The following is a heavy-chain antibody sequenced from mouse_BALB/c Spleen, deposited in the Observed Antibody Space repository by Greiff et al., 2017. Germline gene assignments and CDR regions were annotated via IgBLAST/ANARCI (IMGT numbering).Heavy chain of an antibody. CDR2: IYPGGGYT. CDR1: GYTFTNYW. V-gene: IGHV1-63*02. CDR3: ARETGYRYDY. J-gene: IGHJ2*01. Sequence: QVQLKESGAELVRPGTSVKISCKASGYTFTNYWLGWVKQRPGHGLEWIGDIYPGGGYTNYNEKFKGKATLTADTSSSTAYMQLSSLTSEDSAVYFCARETGYRYDYWGQGTTLTVSS. D-gene: IGHD2-14*01.